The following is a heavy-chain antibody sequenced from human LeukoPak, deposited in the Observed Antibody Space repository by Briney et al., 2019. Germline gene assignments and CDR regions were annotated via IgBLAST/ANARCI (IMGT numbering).Heavy chain of an antibody. CDR3: ARDLPANYGSGGDAFDI. V-gene: IGHV3-30*04. Sequence: GRSLRLSCAASGFTFSSYAMHWVRQAPGKGLEWVAVISYDGSNKYYADSVKGRFTISRDNSKNTLYLQMNSLRAEDTAVYYCARDLPANYGSGGDAFDIWGQGTMVTVSS. CDR1: GFTFSSYA. J-gene: IGHJ3*02. D-gene: IGHD3-10*01. CDR2: ISYDGSNK.